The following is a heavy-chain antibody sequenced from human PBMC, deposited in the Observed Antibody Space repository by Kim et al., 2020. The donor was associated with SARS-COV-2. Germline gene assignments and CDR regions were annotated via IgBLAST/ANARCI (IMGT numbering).Heavy chain of an antibody. V-gene: IGHV3-30*04. CDR2: ISYDGSNK. J-gene: IGHJ4*02. CDR3: AREDYCSSTSCRLRSGWSIDY. CDR1: GFTFSSYA. D-gene: IGHD2-2*01. Sequence: GGSLRLSCAASGFTFSSYAMHWVRQAPGKGLEWVAVISYDGSNKYYADSVKGRFTISRDNSKNTLYLQMNSLRAEDTAVYYCAREDYCSSTSCRLRSGWSIDYWGQGTLVTVSS.